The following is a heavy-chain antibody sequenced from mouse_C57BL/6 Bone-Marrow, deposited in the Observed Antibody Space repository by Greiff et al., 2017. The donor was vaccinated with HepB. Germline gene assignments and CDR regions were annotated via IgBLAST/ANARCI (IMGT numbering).Heavy chain of an antibody. CDR2: INYDGSST. CDR3: AREAVDYYGSSPYYFDY. CDR1: GFTFSDYY. V-gene: IGHV5-16*01. J-gene: IGHJ2*01. D-gene: IGHD1-1*01. Sequence: EVKVVESEGGLVQPGSSMKLSCTASGFTFSDYYMAWVRQVPEKGLEWVANINYDGSSTYYLDSLKSRFIISRDNAKNILYLQMSSLKSEDTATYYCAREAVDYYGSSPYYFDYWGQGTTLTVSS.